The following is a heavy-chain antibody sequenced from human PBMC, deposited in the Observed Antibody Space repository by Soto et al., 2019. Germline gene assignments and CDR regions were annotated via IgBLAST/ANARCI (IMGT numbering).Heavy chain of an antibody. CDR2: IWYDGSNK. V-gene: IGHV3-33*01. Sequence: PGGSLRLSCAASGFTFSSYGMHWVRQAPGKGLEWVAVIWYDGSNKYYADSVKGRFTISRDNSKNTLYLQMNSLRAEDTAVYYCAREALWLVFDYWGQGTLVPVSS. D-gene: IGHD6-19*01. J-gene: IGHJ4*02. CDR3: AREALWLVFDY. CDR1: GFTFSSYG.